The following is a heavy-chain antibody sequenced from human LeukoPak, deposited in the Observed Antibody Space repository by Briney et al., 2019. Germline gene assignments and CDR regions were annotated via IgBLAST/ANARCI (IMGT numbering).Heavy chain of an antibody. D-gene: IGHD6-19*01. Sequence: ASVKVSCKASGYTFTGYYMHWVRQAPGQGLEWMGWIDPNSGDTNYAQKFQGRVTMTRDTSISAAYMELSRLGSDDTAVYYCARSGSVSVASTGNDYWGQGTLVTVSS. CDR3: ARSGSVSVASTGNDY. CDR1: GYTFTGYY. CDR2: IDPNSGDT. V-gene: IGHV1-2*02. J-gene: IGHJ4*02.